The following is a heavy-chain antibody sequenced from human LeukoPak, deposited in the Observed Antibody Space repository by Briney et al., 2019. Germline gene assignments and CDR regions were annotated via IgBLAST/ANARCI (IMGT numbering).Heavy chain of an antibody. J-gene: IGHJ4*02. Sequence: SETLSLTCAVYGGSFSGYYWSWIRQPPGKGLEWIGEINHSGSTNYNPSLKSRVTISVDTSKNQFSLKLSSVTAADTAVYYCARSVVRGVIILRTLYSDYWGQGTLVTVSS. CDR3: ARSVVRGVIILRTLYSDY. V-gene: IGHV4-34*01. CDR2: INHSGST. CDR1: GGSFSGYY. D-gene: IGHD3-10*01.